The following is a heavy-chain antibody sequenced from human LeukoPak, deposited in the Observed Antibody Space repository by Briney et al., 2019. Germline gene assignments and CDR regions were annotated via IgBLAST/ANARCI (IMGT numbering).Heavy chain of an antibody. V-gene: IGHV1-69*01. CDR2: IIPIFGTA. D-gene: IGHD6-6*01. CDR3: AKALPKGQLDYYYYYMDV. CDR1: GGTFSSYA. J-gene: IGHJ6*03. Sequence: SVKVSCKASGGTFSSYAISWVRQAPGQGLEWMGGIIPIFGTANYAQKFQGRVTITADESTSTAYMELSSLRSEDTAVYYWAKALPKGQLDYYYYYMDVWGKGTTVTVSS.